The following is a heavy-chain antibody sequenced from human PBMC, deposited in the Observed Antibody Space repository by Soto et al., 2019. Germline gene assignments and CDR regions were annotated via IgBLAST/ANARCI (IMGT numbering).Heavy chain of an antibody. CDR1: GGSISSYY. J-gene: IGHJ4*02. D-gene: IGHD3-10*01. CDR2: IYNSGST. V-gene: IGHV4-59*08. CDR3: ASMGYHYGSGSYPLDY. Sequence: QVQLQESGPGLVKPSETLSLTCTVSGGSISSYYWTWIRQPPGKGLEWIGFIYNSGSTHYNPSLRSRVTIPVDPSKNQFYLKLRSVPAADTAVYYCASMGYHYGSGSYPLDYWGQGTLVTVSS.